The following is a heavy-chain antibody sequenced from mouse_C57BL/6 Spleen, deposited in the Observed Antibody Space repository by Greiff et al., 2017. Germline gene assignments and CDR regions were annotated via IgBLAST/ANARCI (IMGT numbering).Heavy chain of an antibody. D-gene: IGHD1-1*01. J-gene: IGHJ3*01. CDR2: ISYDGSN. Sequence: VQLQQSGPGLVKPSQSLSLTCSVTGYSITSGYYWNWIRQFPGNKLEWMGYISYDGSNNYNPSLKNRISITRDTSKNQFFLKLNSVTTEDTATYYCARKSSYSAWFAYWGQGTLVTVSA. V-gene: IGHV3-6*01. CDR3: ARKSSYSAWFAY. CDR1: GYSITSGYY.